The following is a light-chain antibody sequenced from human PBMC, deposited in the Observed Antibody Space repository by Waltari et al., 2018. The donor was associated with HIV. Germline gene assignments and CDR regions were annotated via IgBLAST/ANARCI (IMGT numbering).Light chain of an antibody. CDR2: EVN. V-gene: IGLV2-14*03. CDR1: SSDVGGYNS. J-gene: IGLJ1*01. Sequence: QSALTQPASVSGSPGQSITISCSGTSSDVGGYNSVSWYQQPPGKAPKHIIYEVNSRPSGLSDRFSGSKSGNTASLTISGLQVEDEADYYCSSYTTTYTYVFGSGTKVTVL. CDR3: SSYTTTYTYV.